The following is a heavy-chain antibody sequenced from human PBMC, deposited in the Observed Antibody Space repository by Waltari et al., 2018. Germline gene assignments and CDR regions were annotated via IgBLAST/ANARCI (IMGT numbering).Heavy chain of an antibody. V-gene: IGHV4-4*07. Sequence: QVQLQESGPGLVKPSETLSLTCAVFCGAISSNFWTLIRWSPGKGLEWIGRIYGTGGSTDYNPSLKSRVTISTDTSKNQFFLKLSSVTAADTAVYYCAGGVVVAKGGFDYWGQGLLVTVSS. D-gene: IGHD3-22*01. CDR2: IYGTGGST. CDR1: CGAISSNF. J-gene: IGHJ4*02. CDR3: AGGVVVAKGGFDY.